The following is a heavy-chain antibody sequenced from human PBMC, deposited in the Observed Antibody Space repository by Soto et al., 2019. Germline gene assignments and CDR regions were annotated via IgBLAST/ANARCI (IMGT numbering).Heavy chain of an antibody. D-gene: IGHD6-13*01. V-gene: IGHV3-43*01. CDR3: AKEVGIAAAGNNYFEY. Sequence: PGWSLRLSCAASGFTVDDDTRRLVRQGPGKGLECVSLISWDGGSTYYADSVKGRFTISRDNSKNSLYLQMNSLRTEDTALYYCAKEVGIAAAGNNYFEYWGQGTQVTVSS. CDR1: GFTVDDDT. CDR2: ISWDGGST. J-gene: IGHJ4*02.